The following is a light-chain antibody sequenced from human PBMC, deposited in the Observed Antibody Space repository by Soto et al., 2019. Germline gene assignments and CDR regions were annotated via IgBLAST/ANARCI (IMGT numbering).Light chain of an antibody. V-gene: IGKV1-5*03. CDR1: QTISSW. Sequence: DIQMTQSPSTLSASVRDRVTITCRASQTISSWLAWYQQKPGQVPKLLIYEASSLETGVPSRFSGSGSGTEFTLTISSLQPEDFATYYCQQYKSYSRTFGQGTKVDIK. J-gene: IGKJ1*01. CDR2: EAS. CDR3: QQYKSYSRT.